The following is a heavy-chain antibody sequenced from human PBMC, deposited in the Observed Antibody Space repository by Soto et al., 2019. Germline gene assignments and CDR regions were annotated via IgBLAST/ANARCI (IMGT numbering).Heavy chain of an antibody. V-gene: IGHV5-51*01. CDR2: IYPGDSDT. CDR1: GYSFTSYW. D-gene: IGHD3-3*01. J-gene: IGHJ5*02. Sequence: GESLKISCKGSGYSFTSYWIGWVRQMPGKGLEWMGIIYPGDSDTRYSPSFQGQVTISADKSISTAYLQWSSLKASDTAMYYCARSYLTYDFWSGYYKANWSDPWGQGTLVTVSS. CDR3: ARSYLTYDFWSGYYKANWSDP.